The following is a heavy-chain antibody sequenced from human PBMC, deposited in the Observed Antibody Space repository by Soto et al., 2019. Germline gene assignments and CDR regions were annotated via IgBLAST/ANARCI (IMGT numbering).Heavy chain of an antibody. D-gene: IGHD3-3*01. CDR2: IKSKTDGGTT. CDR1: GFTFSNAW. Sequence: GGSLRLSCAASGFTFSNAWMSWVRQAPGKGLEWVGRIKSKTDGGTTDYAAPVKGRFTISRDDSKNTLYLQMNSLKTEDTAVYYCTTGGVRFLEWLFYWGQGTLVTVSS. J-gene: IGHJ4*02. V-gene: IGHV3-15*01. CDR3: TTGGVRFLEWLFY.